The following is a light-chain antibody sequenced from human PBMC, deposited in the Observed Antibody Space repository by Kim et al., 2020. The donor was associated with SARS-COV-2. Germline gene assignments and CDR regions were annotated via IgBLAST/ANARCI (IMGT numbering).Light chain of an antibody. CDR2: QAS. CDR3: QHYIRFPYT. CDR1: QNIDTY. V-gene: IGKV1-5*03. J-gene: IGKJ2*01. Sequence: DNQMTQSPYTLSASVGDRVTITCRASQNIDTYLAWYQQKPGKAPSLLIYQASSLQIGVPSRFSGGGSGAEFTLTISSLQPDDFATYYCQHYIRFPYTFGQGTKLEI.